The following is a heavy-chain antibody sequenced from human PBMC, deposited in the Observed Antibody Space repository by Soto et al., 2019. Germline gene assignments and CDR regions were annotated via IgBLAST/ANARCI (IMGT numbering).Heavy chain of an antibody. Sequence: ASVKVSCKASGYTFTGQYMHWVRQAPGQGLEWMGWINPDSGDTKYAQKFQGRVTITRDTSASTAYMELSSLRSEDTAVYYCARGDFIVVVPAAISPNGMDVWGQGTTVTVSS. CDR2: INPDSGDT. CDR1: GYTFTGQY. J-gene: IGHJ6*02. V-gene: IGHV1-2*02. CDR3: ARGDFIVVVPAAISPNGMDV. D-gene: IGHD2-2*01.